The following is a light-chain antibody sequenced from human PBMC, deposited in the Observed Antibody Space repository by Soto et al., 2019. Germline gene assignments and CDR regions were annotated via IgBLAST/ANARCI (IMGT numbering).Light chain of an antibody. CDR2: KTS. J-gene: IGKJ1*01. Sequence: DIQMTQSPSSVSASVGDRVTITCRASQTINSWLAWYQHRPGKGPKLLIYKTSTVEGGVPLRFSGSGSGTEFTLTISSLQPADSATYYCQQYNTYPMTFGQGTKVDIK. V-gene: IGKV1-5*03. CDR3: QQYNTYPMT. CDR1: QTINSW.